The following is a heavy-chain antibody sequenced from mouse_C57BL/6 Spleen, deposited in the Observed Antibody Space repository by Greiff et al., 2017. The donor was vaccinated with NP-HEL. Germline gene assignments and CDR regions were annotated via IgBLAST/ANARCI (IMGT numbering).Heavy chain of an antibody. D-gene: IGHD3-2*02. Sequence: VQLQQPGAELVKPGASVKLSCKASGYTFTSYWMQWVKQRPGQGLEWIGEIDPSDSYTNYNQKFKGKATLTVDTSSSTAYMQLSSLTSEDSAVYYCARQLRLQYYFDYWGQGTTLTVSS. V-gene: IGHV1-50*01. CDR2: IDPSDSYT. J-gene: IGHJ2*01. CDR1: GYTFTSYW. CDR3: ARQLRLQYYFDY.